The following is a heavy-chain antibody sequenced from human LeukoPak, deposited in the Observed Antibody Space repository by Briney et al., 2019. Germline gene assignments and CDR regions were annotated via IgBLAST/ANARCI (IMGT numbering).Heavy chain of an antibody. CDR3: ARGVAAAGSRSWFDP. Sequence: SETLSLTCAVYGGSFGGYYWSWIRPPPGKGLEWIGEINHSGNTNYNPSLKSRVTISVDTSKNQFSLKLSSVTAADTAVYYCARGVAAAGSRSWFDPWGQGTLVTVSS. V-gene: IGHV4-34*01. D-gene: IGHD6-13*01. J-gene: IGHJ5*02. CDR1: GGSFGGYY. CDR2: INHSGNT.